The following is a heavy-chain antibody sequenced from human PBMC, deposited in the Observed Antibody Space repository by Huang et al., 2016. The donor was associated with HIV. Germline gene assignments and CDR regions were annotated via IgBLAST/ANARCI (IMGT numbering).Heavy chain of an antibody. Sequence: QVQLVESGGGVVQPGRSLRLSCAASGFTFSSYGMHWVRQAPGEGLSWVAFISYYGTANYYADSVKGRFTISRDNSKNTLYLQMNSLRIEDTAVYYCAKDFQAATGGNTFDYWGQGTLVTVSS. CDR1: GFTFSSYG. CDR3: AKDFQAATGGNTFDY. D-gene: IGHD6-13*01. J-gene: IGHJ4*02. CDR2: ISYYGTAN. V-gene: IGHV3-30*18.